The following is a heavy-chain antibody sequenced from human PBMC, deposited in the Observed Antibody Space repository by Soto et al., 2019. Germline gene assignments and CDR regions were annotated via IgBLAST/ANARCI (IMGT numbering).Heavy chain of an antibody. J-gene: IGHJ4*02. CDR1: GYSFSTHA. V-gene: IGHV1-3*05. CDR2: INSVNDHT. D-gene: IGHD1-7*01. CDR3: ARNILGGTTDY. Sequence: QVYLVQSGAEEKNPGASVKVSCKASGYSFSTHAMHWVRQAPGQGLEWVGWINSVNDHTIYSEKFQGRVTITSDTSATTGYMELSSLTSEDTAVYYCARNILGGTTDYWGQRTLVTLSS.